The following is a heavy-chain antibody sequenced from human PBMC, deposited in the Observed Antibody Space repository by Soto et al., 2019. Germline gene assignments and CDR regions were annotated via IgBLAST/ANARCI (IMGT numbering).Heavy chain of an antibody. CDR1: GFTLSSYG. CDR2: ISYDGSNK. CDR3: AKEGGPTYGMDV. Sequence: QVQLVESGGGVVQPGRSLRLSCAASGFTLSSYGMHWVRQAPGKGLEWVAVISYDGSNKYYADSVKGRFTISRDNSKNTLYLQMNSLRAEDTAVYYCAKEGGPTYGMDVWGQGTTVTVSS. D-gene: IGHD2-15*01. V-gene: IGHV3-30*18. J-gene: IGHJ6*02.